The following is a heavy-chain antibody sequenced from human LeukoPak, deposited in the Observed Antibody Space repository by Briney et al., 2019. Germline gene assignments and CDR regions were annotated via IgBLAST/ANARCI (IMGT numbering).Heavy chain of an antibody. CDR3: ARDPSGGSPGY. J-gene: IGHJ4*02. Sequence: GSVKVSCKASGYTFTSYDINWVRQATGQGLEWMGWINPNSGGANYAQKFQGRVTMTRDTSISTAYMELSRLTSDDTAVYYCARDPSGGSPGYWGQGTLVTVSS. V-gene: IGHV1-2*02. CDR2: INPNSGGA. CDR1: GYTFTSYD. D-gene: IGHD1-26*01.